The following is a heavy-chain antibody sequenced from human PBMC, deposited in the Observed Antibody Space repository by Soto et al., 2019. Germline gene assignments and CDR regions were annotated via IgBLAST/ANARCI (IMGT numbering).Heavy chain of an antibody. D-gene: IGHD3-22*01. J-gene: IGHJ4*02. CDR1: GFTFSSYS. CDR3: ARAHDRTYYYDSSGYFSPDY. CDR2: ISSSSSYI. V-gene: IGHV3-21*01. Sequence: EVQLVESGGGLVKPGGSLRLSCAASGFTFSSYSMNWVRQAPGTGLEWVSSISSSSSYIYYADSVKGRFTISRDNAKNSLYLQMNSLRAEDTAVYYCARAHDRTYYYDSSGYFSPDYWGQGTLVTVSS.